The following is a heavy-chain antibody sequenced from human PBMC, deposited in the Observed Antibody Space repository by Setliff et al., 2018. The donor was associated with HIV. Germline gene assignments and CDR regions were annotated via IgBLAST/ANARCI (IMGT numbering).Heavy chain of an antibody. J-gene: IGHJ4*02. CDR1: GDSVSRSNYY. CDR2: IDYNEIT. V-gene: IGHV4-39*01. D-gene: IGHD3-3*01. CDR3: VSLFRLSGFWISFLPDY. Sequence: SETLSLTCTVSGDSVSRSNYYWAWIRQPPGKGLEWIGSIDYNEITYYNPSLKSRVTLSVDTPKNQFSLYLSSVTASDTAVYYCVSLFRLSGFWISFLPDYWGQGILVTVSS.